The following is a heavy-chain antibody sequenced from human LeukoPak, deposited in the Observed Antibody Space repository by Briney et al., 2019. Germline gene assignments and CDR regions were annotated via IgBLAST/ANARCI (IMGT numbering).Heavy chain of an antibody. D-gene: IGHD2-2*01. CDR1: GFTFDDYA. Sequence: PGGSLRLSCAASGFTFDDYAMHWVRQAPGKGLEWVSLISWDGGGTYYADSVKGRFTISRDNSKNSLYLQMNSLRAEDTALYYCAKAQWRDIVVVPAARADAFDIWGQGTMVTVSS. CDR3: AKAQWRDIVVVPAARADAFDI. CDR2: ISWDGGGT. J-gene: IGHJ3*02. V-gene: IGHV3-43D*04.